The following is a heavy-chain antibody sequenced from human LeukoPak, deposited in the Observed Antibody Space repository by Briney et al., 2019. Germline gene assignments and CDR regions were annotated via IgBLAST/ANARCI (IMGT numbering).Heavy chain of an antibody. V-gene: IGHV1-69*13. D-gene: IGHD2-2*01. CDR1: GGTFSSYA. Sequence: SVKVSCKASGGTFSSYAISWVRQAPGQGLEWMGGIIPIFGTANYAQKFQGRVTITADESTSTAYMELSSLRSEDTAVYYCASAHCSSTSCSLYNWFDPWGQGTLVTVSS. CDR2: IIPIFGTA. CDR3: ASAHCSSTSCSLYNWFDP. J-gene: IGHJ5*02.